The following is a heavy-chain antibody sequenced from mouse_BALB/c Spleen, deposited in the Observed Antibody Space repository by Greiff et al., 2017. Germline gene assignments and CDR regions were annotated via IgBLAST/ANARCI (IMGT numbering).Heavy chain of an antibody. Sequence: VQLQQSGAELVRPGASVTLSCKASGYTFTDYEMHWVKQTPVHGLEWIGAIDPETGGTAYNQKFKGKATLTADKSSSTAYMELRSLTSEDSAVYYCTRQGGAWFAYWGQGTLVTVSA. CDR3: TRQGGAWFAY. CDR2: IDPETGGT. J-gene: IGHJ3*01. CDR1: GYTFTDYE. V-gene: IGHV1-15*01.